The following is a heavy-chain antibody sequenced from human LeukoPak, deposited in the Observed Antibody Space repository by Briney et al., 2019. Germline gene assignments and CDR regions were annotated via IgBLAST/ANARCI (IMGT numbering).Heavy chain of an antibody. J-gene: IGHJ6*02. CDR2: MYYSGST. CDR1: GGSISSYY. D-gene: IGHD3-22*01. V-gene: IGHV4-59*01. Sequence: PSETLSLTCSVSGGSISSYYWSWIRQPPGKGLEWIGYMYYSGSTNYNPSLKSRVTISVDTTKNQFSLKLSSVTAADTAVYYCARDGLSLPPRRFGMDVWGQGTTVIVSS. CDR3: ARDGLSLPPRRFGMDV.